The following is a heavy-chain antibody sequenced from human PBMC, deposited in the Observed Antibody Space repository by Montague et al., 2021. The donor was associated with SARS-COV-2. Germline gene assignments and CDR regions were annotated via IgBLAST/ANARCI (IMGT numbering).Heavy chain of an antibody. D-gene: IGHD5-18*01. V-gene: IGHV3-7*01. J-gene: IGHJ4*02. CDR2: IKQDGSEK. Sequence: SLILSCAASGFTFSSYWMSRVRQAPGKGLEWVAHIKQDGSEKYYXDSVKGRFSISRDNAKNSLYLQMSSLRAEDTAMYYCTRLGWGYSDGLDYWGQGTLVTVSS. CDR1: GFTFSSYW. CDR3: TRLGWGYSDGLDY.